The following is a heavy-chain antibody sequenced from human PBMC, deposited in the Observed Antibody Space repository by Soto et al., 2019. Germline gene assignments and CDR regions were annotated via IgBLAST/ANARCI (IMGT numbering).Heavy chain of an antibody. CDR2: IYYSGST. V-gene: IGHV4-39*01. D-gene: IGHD5-12*01. J-gene: IGHJ4*02. Sequence: SETLSLTCTVSGGSISSYYWGWIRQPPGKGLEWIGSIYYSGSTYYNPSLKSRVTISVDTSKNQFSLKLSSVTAADTAVYYCATPLYSGYGMIDYWGQGTLVTVSS. CDR1: GGSISSYY. CDR3: ATPLYSGYGMIDY.